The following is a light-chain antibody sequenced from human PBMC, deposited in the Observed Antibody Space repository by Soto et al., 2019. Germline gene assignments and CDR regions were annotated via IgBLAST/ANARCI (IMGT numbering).Light chain of an antibody. CDR2: GAS. CDR1: QSVSSY. CDR3: QQYGSSPRT. Sequence: IVVTQSPGSLSLSPGEGASLSCRASQSVSSYLAWYQQKPGQAPRLLIYGASSRATGIPDRFSGSGSGTDFTLTISRLEPEDFAVYYCQQYGSSPRTFGQGTKVDIK. V-gene: IGKV3-20*01. J-gene: IGKJ1*01.